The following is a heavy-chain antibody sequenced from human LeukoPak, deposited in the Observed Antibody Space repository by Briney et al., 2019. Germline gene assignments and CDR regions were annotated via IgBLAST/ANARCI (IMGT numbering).Heavy chain of an antibody. J-gene: IGHJ4*02. CDR1: GFTFNSYS. CDR3: ARDSRLYYGSGSYYTGRDY. V-gene: IGHV3-48*04. D-gene: IGHD3-10*01. CDR2: ISSSGSTI. Sequence: GGSLRLSCAASGFTFNSYSMNWVRQAPGKGLEWVSYISSSGSTIYYADSVKGRFTISRDNAKNSLYLQMNSLRAEDTAVYYCARDSRLYYGSGSYYTGRDYWGQGTLVTVSS.